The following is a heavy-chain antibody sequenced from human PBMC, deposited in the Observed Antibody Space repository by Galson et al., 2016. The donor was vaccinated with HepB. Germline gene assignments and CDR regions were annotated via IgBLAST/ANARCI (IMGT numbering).Heavy chain of an antibody. V-gene: IGHV4-4*02. CDR2: IYHSESA. CDR1: GGSISSSFW. J-gene: IGHJ6*02. D-gene: IGHD3-3*01. CDR3: ARRGIFGVVGGLDV. Sequence: ETLSLTCAVYGGSISSSFWWSWVRQPPGKGPEWIGEIYHSESANYESSLKSRVTISLDKSKNQFSLKLSSVTAADTAVYYCARRGIFGVVGGLDVWGQGTTVAVSS.